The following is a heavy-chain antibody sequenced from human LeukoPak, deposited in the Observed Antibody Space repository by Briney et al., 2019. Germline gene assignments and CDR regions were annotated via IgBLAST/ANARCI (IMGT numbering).Heavy chain of an antibody. Sequence: PSETLSLTCAVSGGSISSSNWWSWVRQPPGKGLEWIGEIYHSGSTNYNPSLKSRVTISVDKSKNQFSLKLSSVTAADTAVYYCAREYYDSSGYSVGMDVWGQGTTVTVSS. V-gene: IGHV4-4*02. J-gene: IGHJ6*02. D-gene: IGHD3-22*01. CDR1: GGSISSSNW. CDR3: AREYYDSSGYSVGMDV. CDR2: IYHSGST.